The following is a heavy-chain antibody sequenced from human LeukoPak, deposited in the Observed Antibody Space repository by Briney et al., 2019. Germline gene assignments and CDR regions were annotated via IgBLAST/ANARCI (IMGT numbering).Heavy chain of an antibody. CDR3: ARTDYGDYGTGY. J-gene: IGHJ4*02. Sequence: SETLSLTCTVSGGSISSYYWSWIRQPPGKGLEWIGYIYYSGSTNYNPSLKSRVTISVDTSKNQFSLKLSSVTAADTAVYYCARTDYGDYGTGYWGQGTLVTVSS. CDR2: IYYSGST. D-gene: IGHD4-17*01. V-gene: IGHV4-59*01. CDR1: GGSISSYY.